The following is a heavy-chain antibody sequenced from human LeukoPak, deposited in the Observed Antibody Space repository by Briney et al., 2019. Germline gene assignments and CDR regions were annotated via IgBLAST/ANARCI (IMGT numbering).Heavy chain of an antibody. J-gene: IGHJ4*02. CDR3: ARVYYDFWSGYGFDY. Sequence: PGGSLRLSCAASGFTFSSYSMNWVRQAPGEGLEWVSSISSSSSYIYYADSVKGRFTISRDNAKNSLYLQMNSLRAEDTAVYYCARVYYDFWSGYGFDYWGQGTLVTVTS. V-gene: IGHV3-21*01. CDR2: ISSSSSYI. CDR1: GFTFSSYS. D-gene: IGHD3-3*01.